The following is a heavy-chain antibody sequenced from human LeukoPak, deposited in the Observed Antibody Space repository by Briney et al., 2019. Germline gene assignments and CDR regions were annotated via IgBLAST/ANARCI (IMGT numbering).Heavy chain of an antibody. Sequence: EASVKVSCKASGYTFTSYGISWVRQAPGRELEWMGWISAYNGNTNYAQKLQGRVTMTTDTSTSTAYMELRSLRSDDTAVYYCARGQRIAARSWFDPWGQGTLVTVSS. D-gene: IGHD6-6*01. J-gene: IGHJ5*02. CDR1: GYTFTSYG. CDR2: ISAYNGNT. CDR3: ARGQRIAARSWFDP. V-gene: IGHV1-18*01.